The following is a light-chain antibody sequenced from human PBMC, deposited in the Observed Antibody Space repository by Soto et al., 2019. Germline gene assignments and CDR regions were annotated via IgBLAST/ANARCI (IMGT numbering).Light chain of an antibody. Sequence: QSALTQPPSASGSPGQSVTISCAGTINDVGGYNYVSWYQQHPGKVPQLMIYQVTKRPSGVPDRFSASKSDTTASLTISGLQAEDEGDYYCMSYAGGNRFVFETGTKLTVL. J-gene: IGLJ1*01. CDR3: MSYAGGNRFV. V-gene: IGLV2-8*01. CDR1: INDVGGYNY. CDR2: QVT.